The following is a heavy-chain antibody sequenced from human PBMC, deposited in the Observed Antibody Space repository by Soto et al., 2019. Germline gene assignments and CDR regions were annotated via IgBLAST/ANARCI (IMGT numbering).Heavy chain of an antibody. CDR3: AREGYCSSGSCALYSLDYFCMEV. V-gene: IGHV1-18*01. CDR2: IICYNEKT. Sequence: QVQLVPSGAEVKKPGASVKLSCKASGYTFNRYGISGVRQAPGQGLEWMGWIICYNEKTNYAQNFQGRVTMTTDTSTTAAYMELRSLTSDDTAVYFCAREGYCSSGSCALYSLDYFCMEVWGQVTTVTVS. CDR1: GYTFNRYG. J-gene: IGHJ6*02. D-gene: IGHD2-15*01.